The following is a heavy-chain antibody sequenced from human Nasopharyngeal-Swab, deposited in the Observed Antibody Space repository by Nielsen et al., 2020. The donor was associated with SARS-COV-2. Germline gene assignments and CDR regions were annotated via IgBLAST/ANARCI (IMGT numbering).Heavy chain of an antibody. CDR3: ARDNGDYVWGSYLNYFDY. D-gene: IGHD3-16*02. CDR1: GFTFNDYY. V-gene: IGHV3-11*01. J-gene: IGHJ4*02. CDR2: ISSSGSTI. Sequence: GGSLRLSCAASGFTFNDYYMSWIRQAPGKGLEWVSYISSSGSTIYYADSVKGRFTISRDNAKNSLYLQMNSLRAEDTAVYYCARDNGDYVWGSYLNYFDYWGQGTLVTVSS.